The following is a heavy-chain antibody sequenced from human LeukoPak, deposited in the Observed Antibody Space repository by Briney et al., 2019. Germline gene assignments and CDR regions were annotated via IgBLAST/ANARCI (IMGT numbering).Heavy chain of an antibody. CDR2: IYYSGGT. V-gene: IGHV4-59*01. Sequence: SETLSLTCTVSGGSTSSYYWSWIRQPPGKGLEWIGYIYYSGGTNYNPSLKSRVTISVDTSKNQFSLKLSSVTAADTAVYYCARGRWLLSDQVAYYYYGMDVWGQGTTVTVSS. CDR1: GGSTSSYY. CDR3: ARGRWLLSDQVAYYYYGMDV. J-gene: IGHJ6*02. D-gene: IGHD3-3*01.